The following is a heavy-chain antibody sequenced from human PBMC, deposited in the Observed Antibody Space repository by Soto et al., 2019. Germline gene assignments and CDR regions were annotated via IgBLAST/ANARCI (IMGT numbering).Heavy chain of an antibody. CDR1: GYTFTSYD. J-gene: IGHJ2*01. Sequence: QVQLVQSGAEVKKPGASVKVSCKGSGYTFTSYDINWVRQATGQGLEWMGWMNPNSGNTGYAQKFQGRVTMTRNTSVSTAYIELSSLRSEDTDVYYSASGAGMLYGYFDLWGRGTLDTVSS. D-gene: IGHD3-10*01. V-gene: IGHV1-8*01. CDR3: ASGAGMLYGYFDL. CDR2: MNPNSGNT.